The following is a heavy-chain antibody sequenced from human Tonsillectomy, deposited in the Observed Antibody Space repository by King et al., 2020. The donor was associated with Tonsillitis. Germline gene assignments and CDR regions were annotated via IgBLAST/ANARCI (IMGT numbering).Heavy chain of an antibody. V-gene: IGHV3-33*01. D-gene: IGHD3-10*01. CDR2: IWYDGSNK. CDR3: ARELVLLWFGEVNWFDP. Sequence: VQLVESGGGVVQPGRSLRLSCAASGFTFSSYGMHWVRQAPGKGLEWVAVIWYDGSNKYYADSVKGRFTISRDNSKNTLYLQMNSLRAEDTAVYYCARELVLLWFGEVNWFDPWGQGTLVTVSS. J-gene: IGHJ5*02. CDR1: GFTFSSYG.